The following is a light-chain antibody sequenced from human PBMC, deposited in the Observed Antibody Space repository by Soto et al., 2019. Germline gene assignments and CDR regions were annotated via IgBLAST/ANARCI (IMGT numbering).Light chain of an antibody. J-gene: IGKJ1*01. CDR3: LQLNTYPWT. V-gene: IGKV1-17*01. CDR2: AAS. Sequence: DIQMTPSPSSLSASVGDRVTITCRASQVITNDLGWYQQKPGKAPKRLIYAASTLQSGVPSRFSGSGSGTEFTLTISSLQPEDVATYYCLQLNTYPWTFGQGTKVDIK. CDR1: QVITND.